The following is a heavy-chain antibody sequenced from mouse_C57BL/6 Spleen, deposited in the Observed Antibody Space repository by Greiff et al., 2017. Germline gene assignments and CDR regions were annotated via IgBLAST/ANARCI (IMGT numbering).Heavy chain of an antibody. V-gene: IGHV1-4*01. CDR2: INPSSGYT. CDR1: GYTFTSYT. D-gene: IGHD1-2*01. Sequence: VQLQQSGAELARPGASVKMSCKASGYTFTSYTMHWVKQRPGQGLEWIGYINPSSGYTKYNQKFKDKDTLTADKASSTAYMQLSSLTSEDSAVYYCARHGYGDYWGQGTTLTVSS. CDR3: ARHGYGDY. J-gene: IGHJ2*01.